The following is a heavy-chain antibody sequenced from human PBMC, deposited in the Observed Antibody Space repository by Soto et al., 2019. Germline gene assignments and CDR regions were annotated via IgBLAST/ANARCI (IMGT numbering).Heavy chain of an antibody. V-gene: IGHV3-64D*06. J-gene: IGHJ4*02. CDR3: VKGEYYYDSSAYYPFDY. CDR1: GFTFSNYD. D-gene: IGHD3-22*01. Sequence: GGSLRLSCSASGFTFSNYDMVWVRQAPGKGLEYISAISTNGGSTYYADSVKGRFTISRDNSKNTVYLQMSSLRAEDTAVYYCVKGEYYYDSSAYYPFDYWGQGTLVTVSS. CDR2: ISTNGGST.